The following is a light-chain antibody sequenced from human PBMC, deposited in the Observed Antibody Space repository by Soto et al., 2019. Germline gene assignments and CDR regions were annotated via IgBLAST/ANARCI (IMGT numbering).Light chain of an antibody. CDR2: EVS. CDR3: MQSTQLPTT. CDR1: QSLLHITGETF. J-gene: IGKJ5*01. Sequence: VMTQTPLSLSVAPGQPASISCKSSQSLLHITGETFLFWYLQKPGQSPQLLIYEVSTRVSGVPDRFSGSGSGTDFTLEISRVETDDVGIYYCMQSTQLPTTFGQGTRLGIE. V-gene: IGKV2D-29*02.